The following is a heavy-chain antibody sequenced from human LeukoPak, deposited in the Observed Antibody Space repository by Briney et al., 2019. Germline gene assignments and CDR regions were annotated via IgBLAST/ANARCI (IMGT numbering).Heavy chain of an antibody. CDR1: GFTVSNNF. D-gene: IGHD3-10*01. Sequence: GVSLRLSCAASGFTVSNNFMTWVRQAPGKGPECVSVIYSGGNTYYADSVKGRFTISRDNSKNTLYLQMNSLRAEDTAVYYCARKSDSRMVRGGDCWGQGALVTVSS. V-gene: IGHV3-53*01. CDR3: ARKSDSRMVRGGDC. CDR2: IYSGGNT. J-gene: IGHJ4*02.